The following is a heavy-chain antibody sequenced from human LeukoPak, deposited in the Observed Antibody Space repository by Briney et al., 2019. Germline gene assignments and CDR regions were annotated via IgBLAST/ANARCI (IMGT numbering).Heavy chain of an antibody. CDR1: GGSISTYY. Sequence: SETLSLTCTVSGGSISTYYWSWIRQPPGKGLEWIGYISYSGSTNYNPSPKSRVTISLDASKNQFALKLSSVTAADTAVYYCARSIIGTRSKFDYWGQGTLVT. V-gene: IGHV4-59*08. CDR2: ISYSGST. D-gene: IGHD1/OR15-1a*01. CDR3: ARSIIGTRSKFDY. J-gene: IGHJ4*02.